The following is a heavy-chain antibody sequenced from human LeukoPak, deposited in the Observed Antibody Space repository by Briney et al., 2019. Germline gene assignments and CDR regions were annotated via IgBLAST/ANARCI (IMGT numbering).Heavy chain of an antibody. CDR1: GFTLSSYA. CDR3: SIPDYGDNWFDP. J-gene: IGHJ5*02. D-gene: IGHD4-17*01. V-gene: IGHV3-30*04. Sequence: GGSLRLSCTIHGFTLSSYAMQRVRQAPAKGLEREAVISDDGSIRSYADSVKGRFTISRDNSKNTLFLQMNSLRVEDTAVYHCSIPDYGDNWFDPWGQGTLVTVSS. CDR2: ISDDGSIR.